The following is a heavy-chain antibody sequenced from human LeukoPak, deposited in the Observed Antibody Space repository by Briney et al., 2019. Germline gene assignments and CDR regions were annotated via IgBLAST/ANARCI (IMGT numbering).Heavy chain of an antibody. CDR1: GGSISSGGYY. J-gene: IGHJ3*02. Sequence: SETLSLICTVSGGSISSGGYYWSWIRQHPGKGLEWIGYIYYSGSTYYNPSLKSRVTLSVDTSKNQFSLKLSSVTAADTAVYYCASSITPDAFDIWGQGTMVTVSS. V-gene: IGHV4-31*03. CDR3: ASSITPDAFDI. D-gene: IGHD3-10*01. CDR2: IYYSGST.